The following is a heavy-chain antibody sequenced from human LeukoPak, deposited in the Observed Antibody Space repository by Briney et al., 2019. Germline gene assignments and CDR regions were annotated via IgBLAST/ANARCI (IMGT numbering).Heavy chain of an antibody. Sequence: PSETLSLTCTVSGGSISSYYWSWIRQPPGKGLEWIGYIYYSGSTNYNPSLKSRVTISVDTSKNQFSLKLSSVTAADTAVYYCARRSYCSGSSCYSKVPHWYFDLWGRGTLVTVSS. CDR1: GGSISSYY. V-gene: IGHV4-59*08. J-gene: IGHJ2*01. CDR3: ARRSYCSGSSCYSKVPHWYFDL. CDR2: IYYSGST. D-gene: IGHD2-15*01.